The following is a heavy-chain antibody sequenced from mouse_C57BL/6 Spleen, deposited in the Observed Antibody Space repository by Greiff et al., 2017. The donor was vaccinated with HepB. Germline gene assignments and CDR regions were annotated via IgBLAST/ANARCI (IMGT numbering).Heavy chain of an antibody. Sequence: VKLVESGAELVRPGASVTLSCKASGYTFTDYEMHWVKQTPVHGLEWIGAIDPETGGTAYNQKFKGKAILTADKSSSTAYMELRSLTSEDSAVYYCTSYYPWFAYWGQGTLVTVSA. CDR2: IDPETGGT. J-gene: IGHJ3*01. D-gene: IGHD1-1*02. CDR1: GYTFTDYE. V-gene: IGHV1-15*01. CDR3: TSYYPWFAY.